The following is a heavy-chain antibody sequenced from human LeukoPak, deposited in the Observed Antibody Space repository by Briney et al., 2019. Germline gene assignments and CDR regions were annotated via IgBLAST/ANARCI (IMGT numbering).Heavy chain of an antibody. D-gene: IGHD1-7*01. V-gene: IGHV1-18*04. CDR2: ISAYNGST. CDR1: GYTFTGYY. J-gene: IGHJ4*02. CDR3: ARANNWNYALGY. Sequence: GASVKVSCKASGYTFTGYYMHWVRQAPGQGLEWMGWISAYNGSTHYAQKLQGRVTMITDTSTSTVHMELRSLRSDDTAMYYCARANNWNYALGYWGQGTLVTVSS.